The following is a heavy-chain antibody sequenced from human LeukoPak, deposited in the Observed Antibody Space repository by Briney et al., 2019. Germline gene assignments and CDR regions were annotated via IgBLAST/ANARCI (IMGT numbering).Heavy chain of an antibody. Sequence: ASVKVSCKVSGYTRTELSMHWVRQAPGKGLEWMGGFDPEDGETIYAQKFQGRVTMTEDTSTDTAYMELSSLRSEDSAVYYCATATGDGGGFDYWGQGALVTVSS. V-gene: IGHV1-24*01. CDR3: ATATGDGGGFDY. J-gene: IGHJ4*02. CDR1: GYTRTELS. CDR2: FDPEDGET. D-gene: IGHD7-27*01.